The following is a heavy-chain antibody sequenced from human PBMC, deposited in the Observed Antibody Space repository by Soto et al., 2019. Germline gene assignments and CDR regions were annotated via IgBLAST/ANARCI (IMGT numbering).Heavy chain of an antibody. J-gene: IGHJ6*03. Sequence: GGSLRLSCAASGFTFSSYAMHWVRQAPGKGLEYVSAISSNGGSTYYANSVKGRFTISRDNSKNTLYLQMGSLRAEDMAVYYCARKGGGKDYYYMDVWGKGTTVTVSS. V-gene: IGHV3-64*01. CDR2: ISSNGGST. D-gene: IGHD3-16*01. CDR1: GFTFSSYA. CDR3: ARKGGGKDYYYMDV.